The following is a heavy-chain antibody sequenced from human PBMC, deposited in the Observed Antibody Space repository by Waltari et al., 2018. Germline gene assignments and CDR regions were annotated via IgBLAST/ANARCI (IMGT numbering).Heavy chain of an antibody. CDR1: GASISAFY. D-gene: IGHD3-10*01. V-gene: IGHV4-34*01. Sequence: QVQLQQWGAGLLKPSETLSPTCTVCGASISAFYSPWVRQPPGQGLEWIGEVKQSEGTNYNPSLKSRVTISGDTSKNQFSLKLTSVTAADTGVYYCARGRGGIYYGSGMPHMRYFDSWGQGTLVTVSS. CDR3: ARGRGGIYYGSGMPHMRYFDS. CDR2: VKQSEGT. J-gene: IGHJ4*02.